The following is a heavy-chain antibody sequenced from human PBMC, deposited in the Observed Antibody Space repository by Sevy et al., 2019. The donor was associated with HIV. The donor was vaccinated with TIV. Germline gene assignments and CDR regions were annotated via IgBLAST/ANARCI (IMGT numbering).Heavy chain of an antibody. Sequence: ASVKVSCKASGYTFTGYYMHWVRQAPGQGLEWMGWINPNSGGTNYAQKFQGRVTMTRDTSISTAYMELSRLRADDTAGYYCARDLELGYCSSTSCPTPDYYYYYYMDVWGKGTTVTVSS. CDR2: INPNSGGT. CDR1: GYTFTGYY. D-gene: IGHD2-2*01. J-gene: IGHJ6*03. V-gene: IGHV1-2*02. CDR3: ARDLELGYCSSTSCPTPDYYYYYYMDV.